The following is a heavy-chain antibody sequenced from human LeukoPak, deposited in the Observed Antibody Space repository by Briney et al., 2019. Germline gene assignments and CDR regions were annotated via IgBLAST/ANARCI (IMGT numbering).Heavy chain of an antibody. Sequence: SETLPLTCSVSGDSISTTGYFWVWIRQSPGRDLEWIGSIFKSGNTFYNMSLKSRVTISVDTSKNEFSLSLTSVTAADTAVYYCAGTGIRNWFDPWGQGILVTVSS. CDR3: AGTGIRNWFDP. CDR1: GDSISTTGYF. J-gene: IGHJ5*02. D-gene: IGHD1-14*01. CDR2: IFKSGNT. V-gene: IGHV4-39*01.